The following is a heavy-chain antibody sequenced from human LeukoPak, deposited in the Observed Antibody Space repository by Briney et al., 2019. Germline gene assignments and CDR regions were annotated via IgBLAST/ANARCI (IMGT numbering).Heavy chain of an antibody. CDR1: GGSVSSGSYY. CDR2: IFYSGTS. J-gene: IGHJ3*02. V-gene: IGHV4-61*01. Sequence: PSETLSLTCTVSGGSVSSGSYYWSWIRQPPGKGLEWIGYIFYSGTSNYNPSLKSRVTTSVDTSKNQVSLKLSSVTAADTAVYYCASGRGGHDDAFDIWGQGTMVTASS. D-gene: IGHD2-15*01. CDR3: ASGRGGHDDAFDI.